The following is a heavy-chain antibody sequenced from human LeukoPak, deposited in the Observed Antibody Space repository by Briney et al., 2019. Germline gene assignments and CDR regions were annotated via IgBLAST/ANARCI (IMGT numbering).Heavy chain of an antibody. Sequence: PGGSLRLSCAASGFTFSSYAMSWVRQAPGKGLEWVSAISGSGGSTYYADSVKGRHTISRDNSKNTLYLQVNSLRAEDTAVYYCAKGLSGSYSAYYYYGMDVWGQGTTVTVSS. J-gene: IGHJ6*02. CDR3: AKGLSGSYSAYYYYGMDV. CDR1: GFTFSSYA. D-gene: IGHD1-26*01. V-gene: IGHV3-23*01. CDR2: ISGSGGST.